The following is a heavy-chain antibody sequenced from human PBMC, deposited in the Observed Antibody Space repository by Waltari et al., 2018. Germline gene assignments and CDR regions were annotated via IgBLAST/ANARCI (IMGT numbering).Heavy chain of an antibody. J-gene: IGHJ6*02. Sequence: EVQLLESGGGLVQPGGSLRLSCAASGFTFSSYAMSWVRQAPGKGLEWVSAISGSGGSTYYADSVKGRCTISRDNSKNTLYLQMNSLRAEDTAVYYCAKDVSGTGGVCYVMDVWGQGTTVTVSS. CDR2: ISGSGGST. V-gene: IGHV3-23*01. CDR1: GFTFSSYA. D-gene: IGHD2-8*02. CDR3: AKDVSGTGGVCYVMDV.